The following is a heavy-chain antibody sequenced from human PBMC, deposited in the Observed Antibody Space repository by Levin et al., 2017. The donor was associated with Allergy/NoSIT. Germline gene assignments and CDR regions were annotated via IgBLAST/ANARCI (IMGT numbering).Heavy chain of an antibody. CDR3: ARDTYDILTGYSTRLFDY. CDR2: ISAYNGNT. J-gene: IGHJ4*02. D-gene: IGHD3-9*01. CDR1: GYTFTSYG. Sequence: ASVKVSCKASGYTFTSYGISWVRQAPGQGLEWMGWISAYNGNTNYAQKLQGRVTMTTDTSTSTAYMELRSLRSDDTAVYYCARDTYDILTGYSTRLFDYWGQGTLVTVSS. V-gene: IGHV1-18*01.